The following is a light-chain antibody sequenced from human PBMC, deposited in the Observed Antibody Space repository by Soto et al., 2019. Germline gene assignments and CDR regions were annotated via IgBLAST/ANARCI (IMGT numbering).Light chain of an antibody. CDR3: QQYNDWLT. Sequence: EIVMTQSPDTLSVSPGERATLFCRASQSVSSTVAWYQQSPGQAPRLLIYGASTRATGIPARFSGSGSGTEFTLTISSLQSEDFAVYYCQQYNDWLTFGGGTKVDIK. CDR2: GAS. V-gene: IGKV3-15*01. CDR1: QSVSST. J-gene: IGKJ4*01.